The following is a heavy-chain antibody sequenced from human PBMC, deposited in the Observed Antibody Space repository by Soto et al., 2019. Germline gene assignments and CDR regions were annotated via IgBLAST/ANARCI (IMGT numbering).Heavy chain of an antibody. CDR1: GFTFSSYA. J-gene: IGHJ6*02. CDR2: ISGSGGST. V-gene: IGHV3-23*01. Sequence: GGSLRLSCAASGFTFSSYAMSWVRQAPGKGLEWVSAISGSGGSTYYADSVKGRFTISRDNSKNTLYLQMDSLRAEDTAVYYWAKVGSGRGWSPDYYGMYVWGQGTTVTISS. D-gene: IGHD6-19*01. CDR3: AKVGSGRGWSPDYYGMYV.